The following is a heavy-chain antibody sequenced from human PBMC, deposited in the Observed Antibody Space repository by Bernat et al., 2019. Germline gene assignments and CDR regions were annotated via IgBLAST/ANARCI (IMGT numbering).Heavy chain of an antibody. Sequence: EVQLVDSGGGLVQPGGSLRLSCAASGFTFSSYWMSWVRQAPGKGLEWVANIKQDGSDKYYVDSVKGRFTISRDNAKNSLYLQMNSLRAEDTAVYYCARDHSGYDLDYWGQGTLVTVSS. V-gene: IGHV3-7*04. J-gene: IGHJ4*02. CDR3: ARDHSGYDLDY. CDR1: GFTFSSYW. D-gene: IGHD5-12*01. CDR2: IKQDGSDK.